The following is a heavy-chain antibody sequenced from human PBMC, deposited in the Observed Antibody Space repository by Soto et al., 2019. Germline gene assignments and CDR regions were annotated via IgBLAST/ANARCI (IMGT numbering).Heavy chain of an antibody. J-gene: IGHJ4*02. CDR1: GGTFSSYT. Sequence: QVQLVQSGAEVKKPGSSVKVSCKASGGTFSSYTISWVRQAPGQGLEWMGRIIPILGIANYAQKFQGRVTITADKSTSTAYMELSSLRSEDTAVYYCAREKGYCTNGVCRACTMVRGVIMNWGQGTLVTVSS. CDR3: AREKGYCTNGVCRACTMVRGVIMN. V-gene: IGHV1-69*08. CDR2: IIPILGIA. D-gene: IGHD2-8*01.